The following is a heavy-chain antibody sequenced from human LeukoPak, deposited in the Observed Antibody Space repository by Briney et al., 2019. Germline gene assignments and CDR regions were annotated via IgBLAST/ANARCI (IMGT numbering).Heavy chain of an antibody. V-gene: IGHV3-23*01. Sequence: GGSLRLSCAVSGFTFDTYAMSWVRQAPGKGLEWVSSISANGANTYYADSVKGRFTISRDNSKNTLYLQMNSLRAEDTAVYYCAKDLAVGLPEYYFDYWGQGTLVTVSS. CDR1: GFTFDTYA. J-gene: IGHJ4*02. D-gene: IGHD2-15*01. CDR2: ISANGANT. CDR3: AKDLAVGLPEYYFDY.